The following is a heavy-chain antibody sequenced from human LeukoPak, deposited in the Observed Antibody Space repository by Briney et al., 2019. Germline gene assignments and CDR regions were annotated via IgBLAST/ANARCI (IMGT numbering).Heavy chain of an antibody. Sequence: SSETLSLTCTVSGGSISSYYWSWIRQPPGKGLEWIGYIYYSGNTNSNPSLKSRVTISVDTSKNQFSLKLSSVTAADTAVYYCARPSGSSWYGSLGAFDIWGQGTMVTVSS. CDR3: ARPSGSSWYGSLGAFDI. D-gene: IGHD6-13*01. V-gene: IGHV4-59*01. CDR1: GGSISSYY. CDR2: IYYSGNT. J-gene: IGHJ3*02.